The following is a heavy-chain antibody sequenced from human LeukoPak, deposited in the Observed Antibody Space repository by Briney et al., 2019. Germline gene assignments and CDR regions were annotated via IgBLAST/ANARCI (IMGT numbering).Heavy chain of an antibody. D-gene: IGHD3-10*01. CDR3: AKGVRITTVRGAFDI. V-gene: IGHV3-9*01. Sequence: GRSLRLSCAASGFTFDDYAMHWVRQAPGKGLEWVSVISWNSDNIAYAASVKGPFAISRDNAKNSLFMQMNSLRAEDTALYYCAKGVRITTVRGAFDIWGQGTMVTVSS. CDR2: ISWNSDNI. J-gene: IGHJ3*02. CDR1: GFTFDDYA.